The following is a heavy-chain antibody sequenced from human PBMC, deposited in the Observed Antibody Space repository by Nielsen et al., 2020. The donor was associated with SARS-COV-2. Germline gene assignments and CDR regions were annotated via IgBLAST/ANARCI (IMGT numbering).Heavy chain of an antibody. V-gene: IGHV3-11*06. CDR3: ARVGWFGESPTYFDY. J-gene: IGHJ4*02. CDR2: ISTSSSYT. D-gene: IGHD3-10*01. Sequence: GGSLRLSCAASGFTFSDYYMSWIRQAPGKGLEWVSYISTSSSYTNYADSVKGRFTISRDNAKNSLYLQMNSLRAEDTAVYYCARVGWFGESPTYFDYWGQGTLVTVSS. CDR1: GFTFSDYY.